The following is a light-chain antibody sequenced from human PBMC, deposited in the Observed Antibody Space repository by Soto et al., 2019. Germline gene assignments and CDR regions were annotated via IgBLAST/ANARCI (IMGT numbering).Light chain of an antibody. CDR2: WAS. CDR3: QQYYSTPLT. CDR1: QSLLYDSNNKNY. J-gene: IGKJ4*01. Sequence: DIVISQSPDSLAASLGERATINCKSSQSLLYDSNNKNYLAWYQQKPGQPPKLLIYWASMRESGVPDRFGGSGSGTDFTLTISSLQAEDVAVYYCQQYYSTPLTFGGGTKVDIK. V-gene: IGKV4-1*01.